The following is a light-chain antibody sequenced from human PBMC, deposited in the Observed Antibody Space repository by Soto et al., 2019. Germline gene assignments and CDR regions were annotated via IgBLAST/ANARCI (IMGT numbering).Light chain of an antibody. V-gene: IGKV3-15*01. CDR2: GAS. CDR1: QSVSSN. CDR3: QQYNNWPPSS. J-gene: IGKJ5*01. Sequence: EIVMTQSPATLSVSPGERATLSCRASQSVSSNLAWYQQKPGQAPRLLIYGASTRATGIPARFSGSGSGTEFTLNISRLQSEDFAVYYCQQYNNWPPSSFGPGTRLEIK.